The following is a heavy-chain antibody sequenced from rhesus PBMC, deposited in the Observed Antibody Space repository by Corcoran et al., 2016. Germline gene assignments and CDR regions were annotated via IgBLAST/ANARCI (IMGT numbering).Heavy chain of an antibody. CDR3: LRSPYFNNYKRFEV. CDR1: GVSISNFR. D-gene: IGHD2-2*01. V-gene: IGHV4-80*01. Sequence: QVQLQESGPGLVKPSETLSLTCAVSGVSISNFRWRWVRHPPGRGLGWFGEIVCNRGRTYYNPSLKGRVTIPKDTSKDQLSLRRKSMTAAETAVDYGLRSPYFNNYKRFEVWGPGVLVTGS. CDR2: IVCNRGRT. J-gene: IGHJ5-1*01.